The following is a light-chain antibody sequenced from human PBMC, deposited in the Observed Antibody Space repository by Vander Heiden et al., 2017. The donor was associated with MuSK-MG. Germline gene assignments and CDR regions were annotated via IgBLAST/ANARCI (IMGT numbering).Light chain of an antibody. V-gene: IGKV3D-15*01. CDR3: QQYTNFSYG. Sequence: ELVMTQSPATLSVSPGERATLPCRASQSVSSNVAWYQQKPGQAPMLLIYGASTRATGIPARFSGSGSGTEFTLTISSLQSEDFAVYYCQQYTNFSYGFGQGTKLEIK. J-gene: IGKJ2*03. CDR1: QSVSSN. CDR2: GAS.